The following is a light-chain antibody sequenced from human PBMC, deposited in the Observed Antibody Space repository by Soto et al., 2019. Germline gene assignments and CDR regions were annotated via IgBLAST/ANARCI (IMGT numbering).Light chain of an antibody. J-gene: IGLJ1*01. CDR2: SND. CDR3: AAWDDSLNGMV. V-gene: IGLV1-44*01. CDR1: SSNIGRNT. Sequence: QSVLTQPPSASGTPGQRVTISCSGSSSNIGRNTVDWYQHLPGTAPKLLIYSNDQRPSGVPDRFSGSKSGTSASLAISGLQSEEEADYYCAAWDDSLNGMVFGTGTKVTVL.